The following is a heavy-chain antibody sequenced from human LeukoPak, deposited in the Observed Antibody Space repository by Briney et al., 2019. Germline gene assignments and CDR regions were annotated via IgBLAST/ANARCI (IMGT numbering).Heavy chain of an antibody. CDR1: GFTFITYW. V-gene: IGHV3-7*01. Sequence: PGGSLRLSCAASGFTFITYWINWFRQAPGRGLEWVAKINQDGSEKYYVDSVKGRFTISRDNAKKSLYLQINRLRVEDTAVYYCATNAVAGSYWGQGTLVTVSS. CDR3: ATNAVAGSY. CDR2: INQDGSEK. J-gene: IGHJ4*02. D-gene: IGHD6-19*01.